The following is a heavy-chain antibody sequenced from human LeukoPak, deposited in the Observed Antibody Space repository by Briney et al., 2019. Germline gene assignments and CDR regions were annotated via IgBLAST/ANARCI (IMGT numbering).Heavy chain of an antibody. D-gene: IGHD3-3*01. CDR1: GGSISSSSYY. Sequence: PSETLSLTCTVSGGSISSSSYYWGWIRQPPGKGLEWIGSIYYSGSTYYNPSLKSRVTISVDTSMNQFSLKLSSVTAADTAVYYCARRYYDFWSGYYYYYMDVWGKGTTVTVSS. CDR3: ARRYYDFWSGYYYYYMDV. J-gene: IGHJ6*03. CDR2: IYYSGST. V-gene: IGHV4-39*07.